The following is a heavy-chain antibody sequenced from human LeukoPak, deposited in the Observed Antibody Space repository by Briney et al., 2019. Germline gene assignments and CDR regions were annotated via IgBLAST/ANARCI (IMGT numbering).Heavy chain of an antibody. V-gene: IGHV3-7*01. CDR2: IKQDGSEK. D-gene: IGHD3-22*01. Sequence: GGSLRLSCAASGLTFSSYWMSWVRQAPGKGLKWVANIKQDGSEKYYVDSVKGRFTISRDNAKNSLYLQMNSLRAEDTAVYYCARDPYYYDSSGFFDYWGQGTLVTVSS. CDR1: GLTFSSYW. J-gene: IGHJ4*02. CDR3: ARDPYYYDSSGFFDY.